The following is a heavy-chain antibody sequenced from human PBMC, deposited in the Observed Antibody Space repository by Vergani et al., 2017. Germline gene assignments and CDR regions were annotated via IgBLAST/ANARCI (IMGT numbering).Heavy chain of an antibody. Sequence: QVYLEQSGLEVKKPGASVKVSCKASGYSSVVYGLTWVRQVPGQGLEWMGWIRAYNGKTHYSQNLRNGVTMDIDTSTNTGYMELLALTSDDTAVYYCASEYCSRVECYKTYFEYWGQGSLVTVSS. D-gene: IGHD2-8*02. V-gene: IGHV1-18*01. J-gene: IGHJ4*02. CDR3: ASEYCSRVECYKTYFEY. CDR1: GYSSVVYG. CDR2: IRAYNGKT.